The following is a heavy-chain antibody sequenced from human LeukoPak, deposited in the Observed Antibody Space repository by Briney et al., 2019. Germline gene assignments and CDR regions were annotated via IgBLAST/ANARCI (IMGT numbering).Heavy chain of an antibody. CDR1: GYTFTSYY. J-gene: IGHJ4*02. Sequence: ASVKVSCKASGYTFTSYYMRWVRQAPGQGLEWMGIVNPSGGSTSCAQKFQGRVTMTRDTSTSTVYMELSSLRSEDTAEYYCARDWTESDYWGQGTLVTVSS. D-gene: IGHD3/OR15-3a*01. CDR2: VNPSGGST. CDR3: ARDWTESDY. V-gene: IGHV1-46*01.